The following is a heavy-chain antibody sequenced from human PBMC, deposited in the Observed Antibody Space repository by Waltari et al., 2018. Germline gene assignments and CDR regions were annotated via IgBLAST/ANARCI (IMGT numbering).Heavy chain of an antibody. CDR3: ARHGSGSYFSWFDP. D-gene: IGHD3-10*01. CDR2: IYYSGST. J-gene: IGHJ5*02. CDR1: GGSISSSSDY. V-gene: IGHV4-39*01. Sequence: QLQLQESGPGLVKPSETLSLTCTVSGGSISSSSDYWGWSRQPPGKGLEWIGSIYYSGSTYYNPSLKSRVTISVDTSKNQFSLKLSSVTAADTAVYYCARHGSGSYFSWFDPWGQGTLVPVSS.